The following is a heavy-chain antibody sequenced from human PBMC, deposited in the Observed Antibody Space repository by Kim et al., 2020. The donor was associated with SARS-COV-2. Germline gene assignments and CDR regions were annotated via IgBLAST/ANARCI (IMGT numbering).Heavy chain of an antibody. Sequence: GGSLRLSCAASGFTFSSYSMNWVRQAPGKGLEWVSSISSSSSYIYYADSVKGRFTISRDNAKNSLYLQMNSLRAEDTAVYYCARVSSSGWELLQRSYYYGMDVWGQGTTVTVSS. V-gene: IGHV3-21*01. CDR3: ARVSSSGWELLQRSYYYGMDV. D-gene: IGHD1-26*01. J-gene: IGHJ6*02. CDR2: ISSSSSYI. CDR1: GFTFSSYS.